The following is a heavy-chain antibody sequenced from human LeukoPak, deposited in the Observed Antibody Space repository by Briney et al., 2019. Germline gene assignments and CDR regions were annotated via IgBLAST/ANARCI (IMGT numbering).Heavy chain of an antibody. D-gene: IGHD6-13*01. V-gene: IGHV5-51*01. Sequence: GESLKISCKVSGYSLTSYWIAWVRQMPGKGLEWMGIIYPGDSDTRYSPSFQGQVTISADKSISTAYLQWSSLRASDTAIYYCASHSYSSSFDNWGQGTLVTVSS. CDR1: GYSLTSYW. J-gene: IGHJ4*02. CDR3: ASHSYSSSFDN. CDR2: IYPGDSDT.